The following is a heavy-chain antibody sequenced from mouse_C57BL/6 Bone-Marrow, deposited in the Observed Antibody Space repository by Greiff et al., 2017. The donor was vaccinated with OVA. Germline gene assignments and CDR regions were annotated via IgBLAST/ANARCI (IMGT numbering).Heavy chain of an antibody. J-gene: IGHJ1*03. D-gene: IGHD1-1*01. CDR2: IYPRSGNT. V-gene: IGHV1-81*01. Sequence: QVTLKESGAELARPGASVKLSCKASGYTFTSYGISWVKQRTGQGLEWIGEIYPRSGNTYYNEKFKGKATLTADKSSSTAYMELRSLTSEDSAVYFCAREVVAIWYFDVWGTGTTVTVSS. CDR3: AREVVAIWYFDV. CDR1: GYTFTSYG.